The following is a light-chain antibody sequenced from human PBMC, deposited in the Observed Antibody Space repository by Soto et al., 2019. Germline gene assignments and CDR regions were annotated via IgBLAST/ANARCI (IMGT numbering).Light chain of an antibody. CDR1: STDVGGYNY. CDR3: VLYSSTDTPFV. V-gene: IGLV2-14*01. Sequence: QSALAQPSSVSGSPGQSITISCTGTSTDVGGYNYVSWYQHHSGKAPKLLIYEVTNRPSGISDRFSGSKSVNTASLTISGLQAEDESDYYCVLYSSTDTPFVFGTGTKVTVL. J-gene: IGLJ1*01. CDR2: EVT.